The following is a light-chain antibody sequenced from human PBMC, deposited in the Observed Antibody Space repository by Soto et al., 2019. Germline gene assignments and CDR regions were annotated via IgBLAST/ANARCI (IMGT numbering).Light chain of an antibody. CDR3: QQSYSTPPIT. J-gene: IGKJ5*01. V-gene: IGKV1-39*01. Sequence: DILMTQSPSSLSASVGDRVTITCRADQGIGTFLNWYQQKSGKGPRLLIYAASTLQSGVPSRFSGSGSGTDFTLTISSLQPEDFATYYCQQSYSTPPITFGQGTRLEIK. CDR2: AAS. CDR1: QGIGTF.